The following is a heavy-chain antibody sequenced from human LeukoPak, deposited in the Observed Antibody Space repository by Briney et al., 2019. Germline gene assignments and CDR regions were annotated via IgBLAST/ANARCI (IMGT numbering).Heavy chain of an antibody. CDR1: GYTFTGYY. CDR3: AGGRTDIVVVPATLRNYYFDY. Sequence: ASVKVSCKASGYTFTGYYMHWVRQAPGQGLEWMGWINPNSGGTNYAQKFQGRVTMTRDTSISTAYMELSRLRSEDTAVYYCAGGRTDIVVVPATLRNYYFDYWGQGTLVTVSS. D-gene: IGHD2-2*01. CDR2: INPNSGGT. J-gene: IGHJ4*02. V-gene: IGHV1-2*02.